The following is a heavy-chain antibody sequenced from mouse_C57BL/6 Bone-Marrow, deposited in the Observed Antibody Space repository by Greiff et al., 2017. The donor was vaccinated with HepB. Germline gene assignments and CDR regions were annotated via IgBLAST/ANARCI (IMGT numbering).Heavy chain of an antibody. V-gene: IGHV5-4*01. CDR1: GFTFSSYA. CDR2: ISDGGSYT. J-gene: IGHJ3*01. Sequence: EVKLMESGGGLVKPGGSLKLSCAASGFTFSSYAMSWVRQTPEKRLEWVATISDGGSYTYYPDNVKGRFTISRDNAKNNLYLQMSHLKSEDTAMYYCARDLGYGSSSWFAYWGQGTLVTVSA. CDR3: ARDLGYGSSSWFAY. D-gene: IGHD1-1*01.